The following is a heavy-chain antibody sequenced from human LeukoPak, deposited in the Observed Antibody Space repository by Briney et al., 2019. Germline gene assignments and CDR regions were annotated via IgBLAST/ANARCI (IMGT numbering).Heavy chain of an antibody. V-gene: IGHV3-30*18. CDR1: GFTFSSYG. D-gene: IGHD1-7*01. CDR3: AKLRLELRASDYGMDV. J-gene: IGHJ6*02. Sequence: GGSLRLSCAASGFTFSSYGMHWVRQAPGKGLEWVAVISYDGSNKYYADSVKGRFTISRDNSKNTLYLQMNSLRAEDTAVYYCAKLRLELRASDYGMDVWGQGPRSPSP. CDR2: ISYDGSNK.